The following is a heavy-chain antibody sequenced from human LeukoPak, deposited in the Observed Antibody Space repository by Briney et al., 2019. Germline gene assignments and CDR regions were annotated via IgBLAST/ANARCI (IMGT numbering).Heavy chain of an antibody. Sequence: GESLKISCKGSGYNFTNYWIGWVRQMPGEGLEWMGIICPGDSETRYSPSFQGQVTISADKSINTAYLQWSSLKASDTAIYYCARLPPGPHYYYYMDVWGKGTTVTVSS. CDR2: ICPGDSET. CDR3: ARLPPGPHYYYYMDV. J-gene: IGHJ6*03. CDR1: GYNFTNYW. V-gene: IGHV5-51*01.